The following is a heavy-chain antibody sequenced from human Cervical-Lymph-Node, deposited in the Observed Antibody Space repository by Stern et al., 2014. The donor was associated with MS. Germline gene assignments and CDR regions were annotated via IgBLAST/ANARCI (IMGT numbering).Heavy chain of an antibody. Sequence: QVQLVQSGAEAKKPGASVKVSCKASAGTFSSYAISWALPAPGQGVEWMAGLIPIFGTANYAQKFQGKVTITADESTSTAYMELSSLRSEDTAVYYCARDRGAAAVHINWFDPWGQGTLVTVSS. CDR3: ARDRGAAAVHINWFDP. CDR1: AGTFSSYA. J-gene: IGHJ5*02. D-gene: IGHD6-13*01. V-gene: IGHV1-69*01. CDR2: LIPIFGTA.